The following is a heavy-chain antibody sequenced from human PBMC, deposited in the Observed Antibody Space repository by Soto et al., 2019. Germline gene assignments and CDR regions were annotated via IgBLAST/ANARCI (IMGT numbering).Heavy chain of an antibody. J-gene: IGHJ4*02. V-gene: IGHV5-51*01. Sequence: PGESLKISCKGSGYYFTSYWIGWVRQMPGKGLEWMGIIYPDDSNTIYSPSFQGQVTISVDKSISTAFLQWSSLKASDTAMYYCARHSRYNYDHLDYWGQGTLVTVSS. CDR2: IYPDDSNT. CDR3: ARHSRYNYDHLDY. CDR1: GYYFTSYW. D-gene: IGHD5-18*01.